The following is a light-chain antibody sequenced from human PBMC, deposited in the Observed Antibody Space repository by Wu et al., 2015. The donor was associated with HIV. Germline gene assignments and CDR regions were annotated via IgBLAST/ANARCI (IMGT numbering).Light chain of an antibody. V-gene: IGKV1-33*01. CDR1: QNINNF. CDR3: LQDSNFPLT. CDR2: DAS. J-gene: IGKJ2*01. Sequence: DIQMTQSPSSLSASVGDRISITCQASQNINNFLNWYQQKPGKAPKLLVYDASNLETGVPLRFSGSGSGTDFTFTISSLQPEDFATYYCLQDSNFPLTFGQGTKLEIK.